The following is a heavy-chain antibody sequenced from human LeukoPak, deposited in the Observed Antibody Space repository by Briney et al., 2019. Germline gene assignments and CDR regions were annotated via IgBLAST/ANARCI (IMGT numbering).Heavy chain of an antibody. J-gene: IGHJ4*02. D-gene: IGHD4-17*01. Sequence: ASVKASCKASGGTFSSYAISWVRQAPGQGLEWMGGIIPIFGTANYAQKFQGRVTITADESTSTAYMELSSLRSEDTAVYYCARGLLDDGAPSHFDYWGQGTLVTVSS. CDR3: ARGLLDDGAPSHFDY. CDR1: GGTFSSYA. CDR2: IIPIFGTA. V-gene: IGHV1-69*13.